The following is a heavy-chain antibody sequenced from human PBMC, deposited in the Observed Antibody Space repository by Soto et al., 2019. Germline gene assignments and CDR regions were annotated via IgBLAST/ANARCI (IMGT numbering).Heavy chain of an antibody. Sequence: GGSLGLSCAASGFTFSNYAMSWVRQAPGKGLEWISTISGSGGSTYYADSVKGRFTISRDNSKNTLYLQMNSLRAEDTAVYYCAKGQSTYYDFWSRYYDWFDPWGQGTLVTVSS. J-gene: IGHJ5*02. V-gene: IGHV3-23*01. CDR2: ISGSGGST. CDR3: AKGQSTYYDFWSRYYDWFDP. D-gene: IGHD3-3*01. CDR1: GFTFSNYA.